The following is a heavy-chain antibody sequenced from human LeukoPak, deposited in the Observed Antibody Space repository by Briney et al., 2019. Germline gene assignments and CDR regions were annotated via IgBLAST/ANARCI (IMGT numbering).Heavy chain of an antibody. CDR2: TNQDGSER. CDR1: GFSFSGFW. V-gene: IGHV3-7*01. Sequence: GGSLRLSCAVSGFSFSGFWMSWVRQAPGKGLEWVANTNQDGSERYYVGSVKGRFTISRDNAKNSLYLQMNSLRAEDTAVYHCAREGVVNGMDVWGQGTTVTVSS. CDR3: AREGVVNGMDV. D-gene: IGHD2-15*01. J-gene: IGHJ6*02.